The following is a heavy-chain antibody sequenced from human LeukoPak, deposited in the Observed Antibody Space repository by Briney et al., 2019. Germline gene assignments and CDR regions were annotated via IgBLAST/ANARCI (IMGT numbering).Heavy chain of an antibody. J-gene: IGHJ4*02. D-gene: IGHD6-13*01. V-gene: IGHV3-30*18. Sequence: PGRSLRLSCAASGFTFTSYGMHWVRKAPGQGLEWVAVISYDGSDKSYADSVKGRFTISRDNSKNTLYLQMNSLRAEDTAVYYCAKDLVGSSWSHGFDYWGQGTLVTVSS. CDR1: GFTFTSYG. CDR3: AKDLVGSSWSHGFDY. CDR2: ISYDGSDK.